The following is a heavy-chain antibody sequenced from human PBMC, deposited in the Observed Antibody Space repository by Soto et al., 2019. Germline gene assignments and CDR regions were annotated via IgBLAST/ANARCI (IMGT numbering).Heavy chain of an antibody. CDR1: GGSISSGGYS. CDR3: AGGIAARPVGY. CDR2: IYHSGST. J-gene: IGHJ4*02. D-gene: IGHD6-6*01. Sequence: QLQLQESGSGLVKPSQTLSLTCAVSGGSISSGGYSWSWIRQPPGKGLEWIGYIYHSGSTYYNPYLKSRVTISVDRAKNQFSLRLSSVTAADTAVFYCAGGIAARPVGYWGQGTLVTVSS. V-gene: IGHV4-30-2*01.